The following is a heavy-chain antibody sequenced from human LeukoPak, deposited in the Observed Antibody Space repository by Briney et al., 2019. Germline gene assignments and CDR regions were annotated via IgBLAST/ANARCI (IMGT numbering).Heavy chain of an antibody. CDR1: GSTSSTYA. CDR2: ISGSGAST. CDR3: ARWGGSFSSRFDP. Sequence: GGSLRLSCAASGSTSSTYAMSWVRQAPGKGLEWVSAISGSGASTYYADSATGRFTISRDNSKNTVFLHMKTLRVEDTALYYCARWGGSFSSRFDPWGQGTLVTVSS. J-gene: IGHJ5*02. D-gene: IGHD1-26*01. V-gene: IGHV3-23*01.